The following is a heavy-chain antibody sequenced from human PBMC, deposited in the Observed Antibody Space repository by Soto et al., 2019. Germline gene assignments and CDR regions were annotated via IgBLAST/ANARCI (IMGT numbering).Heavy chain of an antibody. D-gene: IGHD3-16*01. CDR1: GFTFGDYA. CDR2: TRRNAYGGTT. Sequence: SLRRSCTTSGFTFGDYALSWVRQAPGKGLEWVGFTRRNAYGGTTDYAASVKGRFTISRDYSKSIAYLQMNSLRTEDTAVYYCTRASSLDFDFWGQGTLVTVSS. V-gene: IGHV3-49*04. J-gene: IGHJ4*02. CDR3: TRASSLDFDF.